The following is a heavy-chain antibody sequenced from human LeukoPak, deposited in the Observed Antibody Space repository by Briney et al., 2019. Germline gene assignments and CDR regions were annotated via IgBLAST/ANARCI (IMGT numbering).Heavy chain of an antibody. CDR3: ARGESYYYDSSGYSHAFDI. D-gene: IGHD3-22*01. V-gene: IGHV4-4*02. Sequence: SETLSLTCAVSGGSISSSNWWSWVRQPPGKGLEWIGEIYHSGSTNYNPSLKSRVTISVDKSKNQFSLKLSSVTAADTAVYYCARGESYYYDSSGYSHAFDIWGQGTMVTVSS. CDR2: IYHSGST. J-gene: IGHJ3*02. CDR1: GGSISSSNW.